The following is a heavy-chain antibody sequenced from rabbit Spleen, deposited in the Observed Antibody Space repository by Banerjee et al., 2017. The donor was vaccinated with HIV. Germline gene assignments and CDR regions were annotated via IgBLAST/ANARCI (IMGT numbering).Heavy chain of an antibody. J-gene: IGHJ6*01. CDR3: ARDTSSSFSSYGMDL. V-gene: IGHV1S40*01. Sequence: QSLEESGGDLVKPGASLTLTCTASGVSFSSSSYMCWVRQAPGKGLEWIACIYAGSGDFTYYASWAKGRFTISKTSSTTVTLQMTRLTAADTATYFCARDTSSSFSSYGMDLWGPGTLVTVS. CDR2: IYAGSGDFT. CDR1: GVSFSSSSY. D-gene: IGHD1-1*01.